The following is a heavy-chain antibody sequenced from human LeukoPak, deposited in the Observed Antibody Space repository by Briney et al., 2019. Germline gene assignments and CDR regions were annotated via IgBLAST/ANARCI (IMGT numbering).Heavy chain of an antibody. D-gene: IGHD3-3*01. CDR3: ASSYDFWSYDY. Sequence: SETLSLTCAVSGGSISSGGYSWSWIRQPPGKGLEWIGYIYHSGSTYHNPSLKSRVTISVDRSKNQFSLKLSSVTAADTAVYYCASSYDFWSYDYWGQGTLVTASS. J-gene: IGHJ4*02. V-gene: IGHV4-30-2*01. CDR2: IYHSGST. CDR1: GGSISSGGYS.